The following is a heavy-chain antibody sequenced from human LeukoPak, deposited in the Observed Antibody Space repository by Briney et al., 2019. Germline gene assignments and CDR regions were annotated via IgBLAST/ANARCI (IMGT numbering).Heavy chain of an antibody. Sequence: GASVKVSCKASGYTFTSYAMNWVRQAPGQGLEWMGWINANTGNPTYAQGFTGRFVFSLDTSVSTAYLQISSLKAEDTAVYYCARDGDGYNYDAFDIWGQGTMVTVSS. D-gene: IGHD5-24*01. J-gene: IGHJ3*02. CDR2: INANTGNP. V-gene: IGHV7-4-1*02. CDR1: GYTFTSYA. CDR3: ARDGDGYNYDAFDI.